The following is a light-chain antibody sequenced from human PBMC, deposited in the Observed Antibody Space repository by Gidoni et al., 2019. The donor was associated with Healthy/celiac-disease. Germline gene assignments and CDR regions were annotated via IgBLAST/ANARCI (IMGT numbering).Light chain of an antibody. V-gene: IGLV3-19*01. CDR3: SSRDNSGDHVV. J-gene: IGLJ2*01. CDR2: GKD. Sequence: SSDLTQDPTVSVALGQTVNITCRGDSLISHYASWYQQKPGQAPLLVIYGKDDRPSGIPDRFSGSTSGKTASLTITAVQADDEADYYCSSRDNSGDHVVFGGGTNLAGL. CDR1: SLISHY.